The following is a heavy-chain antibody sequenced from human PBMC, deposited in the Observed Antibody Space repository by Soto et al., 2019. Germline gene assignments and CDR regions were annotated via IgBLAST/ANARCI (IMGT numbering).Heavy chain of an antibody. CDR1: GFTFSSYG. CDR3: AKDLDPVANYYYAMGV. D-gene: IGHD5-12*01. V-gene: IGHV3-30*18. Sequence: HPGGSLRLSCAASGFTFSSYGMHWARQAPGKGLEWVAVISYDGSNKYYADSVKGRFTMSRDNSKNMLYLQMNSLRAEDTAVYYCAKDLDPVANYYYAMGVWGQGTTVTVSS. J-gene: IGHJ6*02. CDR2: ISYDGSNK.